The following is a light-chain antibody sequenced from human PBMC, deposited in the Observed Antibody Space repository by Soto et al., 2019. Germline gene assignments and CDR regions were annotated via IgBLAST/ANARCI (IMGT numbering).Light chain of an antibody. CDR3: QQYSSSPLT. CDR2: DAS. CDR1: HTISSSY. J-gene: IGKJ4*01. Sequence: GLTQSPGTMSLSPGERATLSCRASHTISSSYLAWYQQKPGQAPRLLIYDASNRATGIPARFSGSGSGTDFTLTISRLEPEDFAVYYCQQYSSSPLTFGGGTKVDNK. V-gene: IGKV3-20*01.